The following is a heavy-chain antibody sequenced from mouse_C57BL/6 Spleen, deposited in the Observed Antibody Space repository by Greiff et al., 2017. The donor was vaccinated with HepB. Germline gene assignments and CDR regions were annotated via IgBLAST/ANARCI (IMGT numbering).Heavy chain of an antibody. V-gene: IGHV5-17*01. Sequence: EVHLVESGGGLVKPGGSLKLSCAASGFTFSDYGMHWVRQAPEKGLEWVAYISSGSSTIYYADTVKGRFTISRDNAKNTLFLQMTSLRSEDTAMYYCARRLLREAMDYWGQGTSVTVSS. D-gene: IGHD2-3*01. CDR1: GFTFSDYG. CDR2: ISSGSSTI. J-gene: IGHJ4*01. CDR3: ARRLLREAMDY.